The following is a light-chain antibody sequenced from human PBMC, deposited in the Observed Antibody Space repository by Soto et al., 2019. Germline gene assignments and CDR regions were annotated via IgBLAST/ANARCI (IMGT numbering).Light chain of an antibody. CDR2: AAS. Sequence: DIQMTQSPSSLSASVGDRVTITCRASQDINVYLNWYQQRPGKAPKLLIFAASTLQSGVPTRFSGGRSRTHFALTIISLQPEDFATYYCQQSYTTPLLTFGGGTKVEI. V-gene: IGKV1-39*01. CDR1: QDINVY. J-gene: IGKJ4*01. CDR3: QQSYTTPLLT.